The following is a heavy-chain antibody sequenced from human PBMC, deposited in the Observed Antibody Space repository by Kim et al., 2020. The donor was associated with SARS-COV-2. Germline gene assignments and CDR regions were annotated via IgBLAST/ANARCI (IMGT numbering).Heavy chain of an antibody. V-gene: IGHV3-23*01. CDR3: AKDEGLELWGQRDH. J-gene: IGHJ4*02. CDR2: ISGNDYSI. CDR1: GFTFSSYA. Sequence: GGSLRLSCTASGFTFSSYAMRWVRQAPGKGLEWVSAISGNDYSIYDADSVRGRFTISRDNAKNTLYLQMNSLRAEDTAVYYCAKDEGLELWGQRDHLGQG. D-gene: IGHD3-16*01.